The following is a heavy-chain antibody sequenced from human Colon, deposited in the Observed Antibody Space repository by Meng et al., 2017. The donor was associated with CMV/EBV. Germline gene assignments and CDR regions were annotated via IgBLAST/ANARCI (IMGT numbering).Heavy chain of an antibody. J-gene: IGHJ1*01. V-gene: IGHV3-21*01. D-gene: IGHD5-18*01. CDR1: GFIFTSYT. Sequence: GESLKISCAASGFIFTSYTMIWVRQAPGKGLEWVSSISTSGRDIFYADSVKGRFTLSRDNAKNSLYLQMDSLRAEDTAVYYCVRHLEAGRNGYSEPFWGQGTLVTVS. CDR2: ISTSGRDI. CDR3: VRHLEAGRNGYSEPF.